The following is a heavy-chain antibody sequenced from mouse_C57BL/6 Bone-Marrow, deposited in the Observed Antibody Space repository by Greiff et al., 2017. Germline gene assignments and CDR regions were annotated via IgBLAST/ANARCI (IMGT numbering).Heavy chain of an antibody. CDR2: IDPSDSET. Sequence: QVQLQQPGAELVRPGSSVKLSCKASGYTFTSYWMHWVKQRPIQGLEWIGNIDPSDSETHYNQKFKDKATLTVDKASSTAYMQLSSLTSEDSAVYYCARGGLGNYVFAYGGQGTLVTVAA. D-gene: IGHD2-1*01. V-gene: IGHV1-52*01. CDR1: GYTFTSYW. CDR3: ARGGLGNYVFAY. J-gene: IGHJ3*01.